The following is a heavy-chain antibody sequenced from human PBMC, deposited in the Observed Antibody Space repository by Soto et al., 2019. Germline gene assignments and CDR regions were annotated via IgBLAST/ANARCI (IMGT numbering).Heavy chain of an antibody. D-gene: IGHD6-13*01. CDR2: ISGSGGST. V-gene: IGHV3-23*01. CDR1: GFTFSSYA. Sequence: EVQLLESGGGLVQPGGSLRLSCAASGFTFSSYAMSWVRQAPGKGLEWVSAISGSGGSTYYADSVKGRFTISRDNSKNALYLQLNGRRAEDTAVCYCANAALGSWYYYWGQGTLVTVSS. CDR3: ANAALGSWYYY. J-gene: IGHJ4*02.